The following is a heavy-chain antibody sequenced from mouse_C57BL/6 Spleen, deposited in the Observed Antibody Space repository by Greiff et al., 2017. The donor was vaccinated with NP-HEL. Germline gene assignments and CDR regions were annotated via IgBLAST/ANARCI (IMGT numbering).Heavy chain of an antibody. CDR2: ISGGGGNT. CDR1: GFTFSSYT. J-gene: IGHJ1*03. V-gene: IGHV5-9*01. CDR3: ARPPSGNWYFDV. D-gene: IGHD3-1*01. Sequence: EVKLMESGGGLVKPGGSLKLSCAASGFTFSSYTMSWVRQTPEKRLEWVATISGGGGNTYYPDSVKGRFTISRDNAKNTLYLQMSSLRSEDTALYYCARPPSGNWYFDVWGTGTTVTVSS.